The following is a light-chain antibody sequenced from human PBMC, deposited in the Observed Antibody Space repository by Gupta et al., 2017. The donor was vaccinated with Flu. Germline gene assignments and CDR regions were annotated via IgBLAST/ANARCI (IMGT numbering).Light chain of an antibody. J-gene: IGLJ3*02. CDR2: EVS. V-gene: IGLV2-14*01. CDR1: NSDVGSDKY. CDR3: SSYTRSNTLL. Sequence: SIAISCTGSNSDVGSDKYVFWYQRHPGKVPKLIIYEVSGRPSGVSDRFSGSKSGNTASLTISGLQADDEADYFCSSYTRSNTLLFGGGTKVTVL.